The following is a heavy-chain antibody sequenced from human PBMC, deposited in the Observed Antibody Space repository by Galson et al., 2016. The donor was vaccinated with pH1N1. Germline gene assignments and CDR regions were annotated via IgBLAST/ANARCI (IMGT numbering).Heavy chain of an antibody. CDR2: INPNSGGT. CDR3: ILMSRGNALNM. V-gene: IGHV1-2*02. D-gene: IGHD3-10*01. CDR1: GYIVTNYY. Sequence: SVKVSCKASGYIVTNYYIHWVRQAPGQGLEWMGWINPNSGGTKFPQKFQGRVTMTRDTSITTAYMDLSSLRSDDTAVYYCILMSRGNALNMWGQGTMVTVSS. J-gene: IGHJ3*02.